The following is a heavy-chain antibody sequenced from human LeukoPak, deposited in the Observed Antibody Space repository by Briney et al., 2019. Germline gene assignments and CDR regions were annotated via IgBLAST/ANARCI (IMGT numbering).Heavy chain of an antibody. CDR2: INHSGST. CDR1: GGSFSGYY. Sequence: PSETLSLTCAVYGGSFSGYYWSWIRQPPGKGLEWIGEINHSGSTNYNPSLKSRVTIPVDTSKNQFSLKLSSVTAADTAVYYCASDRRNYYGSGSYYPPRYYYGMDVWGQGTTVTVSS. D-gene: IGHD3-10*01. CDR3: ASDRRNYYGSGSYYPPRYYYGMDV. V-gene: IGHV4-34*01. J-gene: IGHJ6*02.